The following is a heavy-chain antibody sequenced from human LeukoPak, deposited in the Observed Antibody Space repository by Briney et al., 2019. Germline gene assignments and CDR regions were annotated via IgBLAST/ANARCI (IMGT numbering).Heavy chain of an antibody. J-gene: IGHJ4*02. CDR1: GYTFTSYG. Sequence: ASVKVSCKASGYTFTSYGISWVRQAPGQGLEWMGWVSAYNGNTNYAQKLQGRVTMTTDTSTSTAYMELRSLRSDDTAVYYCARLGFYGSGSAYYFDYWGQGTLVTVSS. D-gene: IGHD3-10*01. CDR3: ARLGFYGSGSAYYFDY. V-gene: IGHV1-18*01. CDR2: VSAYNGNT.